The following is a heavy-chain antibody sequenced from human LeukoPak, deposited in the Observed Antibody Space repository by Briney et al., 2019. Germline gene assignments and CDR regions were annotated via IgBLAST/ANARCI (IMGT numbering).Heavy chain of an antibody. CDR1: GFTFSNAW. V-gene: IGHV4-34*01. J-gene: IGHJ6*02. D-gene: IGHD2-15*01. CDR2: INHSGST. Sequence: PGGSLRLSCAASGFTFSNAWMSWIRQPPGQGLEWIGEINHSGSTIDNPSLKRRVSISLDTSKNQFSLKLSSVTAADTAVYYCARDRVVDATFYKYDAMDVWGQGTTVTVSS. CDR3: ARDRVVDATFYKYDAMDV.